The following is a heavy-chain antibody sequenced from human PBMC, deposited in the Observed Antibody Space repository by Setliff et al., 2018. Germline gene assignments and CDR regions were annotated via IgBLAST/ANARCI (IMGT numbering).Heavy chain of an antibody. Sequence: PSETLSLTCTVSGYSISSSYYWGWIRQPPGKGLEWIGNMYHSGSTYYNPSLKSRVTISVDTSKNQFSLKLSSVTAADTAVYYCVGLDFTDAFDIWGQGTMVTVSS. CDR2: MYHSGST. J-gene: IGHJ3*02. D-gene: IGHD3-16*01. V-gene: IGHV4-38-2*02. CDR1: GYSISSSYY. CDR3: VGLDFTDAFDI.